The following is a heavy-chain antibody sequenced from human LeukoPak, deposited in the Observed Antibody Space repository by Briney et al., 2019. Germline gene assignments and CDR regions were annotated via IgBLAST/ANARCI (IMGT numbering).Heavy chain of an antibody. J-gene: IGHJ4*02. V-gene: IGHV4-59*01. Sequence: SETLSLTCTVSGGSISSYYWSWIRQPPGKGLEWIGYIYYSGSTNYNPSLKSRVTISVDTSKNQFSLKLSSVTAADTAVYYCARSTQSLLWYSSGSVTDYWGQGTLVTVSS. CDR3: ARSTQSLLWYSSGSVTDY. D-gene: IGHD6-19*01. CDR2: IYYSGST. CDR1: GGSISSYY.